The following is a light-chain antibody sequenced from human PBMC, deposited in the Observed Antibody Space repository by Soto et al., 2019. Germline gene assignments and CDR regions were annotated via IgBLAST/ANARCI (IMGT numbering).Light chain of an antibody. V-gene: IGLV3-27*01. Sequence: SYELTQPSSVSVSPGQTARITCSGDVLATKYGRWFQQKPGQAPVLVIYKDSERPSGIPERFSGSSSGTSVTLTISGAQLEDEADYYCYSADDKNRGVFGGGTKLTVL. CDR3: YSADDKNRGV. J-gene: IGLJ3*02. CDR2: KDS. CDR1: VLATKY.